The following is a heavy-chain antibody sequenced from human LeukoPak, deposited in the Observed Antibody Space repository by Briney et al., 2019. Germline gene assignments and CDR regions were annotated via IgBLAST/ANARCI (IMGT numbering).Heavy chain of an antibody. Sequence: GGSLRLSCAASGFTFSSYSMNWVRQAPGKGLEWVSSISSSSSYIYYADSVKGRFTISRDNAKNSLYLQMNSLRAEDTAVYYCAKWSEVLRFLEWLPDYWGQGTLVTVSS. CDR1: GFTFSSYS. D-gene: IGHD3-3*01. J-gene: IGHJ4*02. CDR3: AKWSEVLRFLEWLPDY. CDR2: ISSSSSYI. V-gene: IGHV3-21*04.